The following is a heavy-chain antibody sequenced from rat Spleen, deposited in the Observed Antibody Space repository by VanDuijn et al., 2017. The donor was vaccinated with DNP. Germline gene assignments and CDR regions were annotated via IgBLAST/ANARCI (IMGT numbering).Heavy chain of an antibody. CDR2: MSSGGST. CDR3: ARDLIIRDTTSAMDA. J-gene: IGHJ4*01. V-gene: IGHV2S12*01. CDR1: GFSLTSFG. Sequence: QVQLKESGPGLVQSSQTLSLTCTVSGFSLTSFGVSWVRQPPGKGLEWIASMSSGGSTYYNSVFKSRLSISKDTSKSQVFLKMNSLQTEDTATYYCARDLIIRDTTSAMDAWGQGTSVTVSS. D-gene: IGHD4-3*01.